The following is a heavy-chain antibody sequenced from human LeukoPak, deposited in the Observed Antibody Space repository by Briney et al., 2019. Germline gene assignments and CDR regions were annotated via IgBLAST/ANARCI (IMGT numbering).Heavy chain of an antibody. V-gene: IGHV3-21*01. CDR3: ARGITDCGGDCYSFDY. CDR1: GFTFSSYS. Sequence: PGGSLRLSCAASGFTFSSYSMNWVRQAPGKGLEWVSSISSSSSYIYYADSVKGRFTMSRDNAKNSLYLQMNSLRAEDTAVYYCARGITDCGGDCYSFDYWGQGTLVTVSS. J-gene: IGHJ4*02. CDR2: ISSSSSYI. D-gene: IGHD2-21*02.